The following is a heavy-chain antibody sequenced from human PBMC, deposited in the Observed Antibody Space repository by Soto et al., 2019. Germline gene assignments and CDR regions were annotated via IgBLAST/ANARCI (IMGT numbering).Heavy chain of an antibody. CDR3: AGDQWFGEPRSQYNWFDS. D-gene: IGHD3-10*01. CDR1: GGSISIGGYY. Sequence: VQLQESGPGRVKPSQTLSLSCAVSGGSISIGGYYWSWIRQHPGKGLEWIGYIYYTGTTYYKSSRKRLVIMSVDTSKNQFSLNLTSVTAADTAVYYCAGDQWFGEPRSQYNWFDSWGQGILVTVAS. J-gene: IGHJ5*01. V-gene: IGHV4-31*01. CDR2: IYYTGTT.